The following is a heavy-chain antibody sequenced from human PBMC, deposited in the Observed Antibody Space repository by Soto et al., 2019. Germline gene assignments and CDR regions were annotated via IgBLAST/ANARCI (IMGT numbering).Heavy chain of an antibody. J-gene: IGHJ3*02. D-gene: IGHD6-13*01. Sequence: SETLSLTCTVSGGSISSGGYYWSWIRQHPGKGLEWIGYIYYSGSTYYNPSLKSRVTISVDTSKNQFSLKLSSVTAADTAVYYCARGPASSSWYAFDIWGQGTMVTVSS. CDR3: ARGPASSSWYAFDI. CDR2: IYYSGST. CDR1: GGSISSGGYY. V-gene: IGHV4-31*03.